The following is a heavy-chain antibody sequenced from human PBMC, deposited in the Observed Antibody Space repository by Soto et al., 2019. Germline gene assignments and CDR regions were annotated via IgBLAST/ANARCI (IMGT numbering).Heavy chain of an antibody. D-gene: IGHD2-2*01. CDR3: AREDRDRETGLVPAAIDGMDV. CDR1: GGTFSRYS. V-gene: IGHV1-69*08. J-gene: IGHJ6*02. CDR2: ISPIFGIA. Sequence: QVQLVQSGAEVKKPGSSVKVSCKASGGTFSRYSITWVRQAPGHGLEWIGRISPIFGIASYEKKFQGRVTITAEESTSTASMELSSLRCDDTAVYYCAREDRDRETGLVPAAIDGMDVWGQGTTVTVSS.